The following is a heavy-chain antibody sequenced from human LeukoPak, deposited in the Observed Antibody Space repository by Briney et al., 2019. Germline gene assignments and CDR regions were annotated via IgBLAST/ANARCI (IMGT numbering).Heavy chain of an antibody. CDR2: INPSGGST. Sequence: ASVKVSCKASGYTFTSYYMHWVRQAPGQGLEWRGIINPSGGSTSYAQKFQGRVTMTSDTSTSTVYMELSSLRSEDTAVYYCAREGRYCSGGSCYSPWGQGTLVTVSS. D-gene: IGHD2-15*01. V-gene: IGHV1-46*01. CDR1: GYTFTSYY. CDR3: AREGRYCSGGSCYSP. J-gene: IGHJ4*02.